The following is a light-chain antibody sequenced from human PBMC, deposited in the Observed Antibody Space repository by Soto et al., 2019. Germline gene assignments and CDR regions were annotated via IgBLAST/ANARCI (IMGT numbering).Light chain of an antibody. J-gene: IGKJ1*01. CDR3: QVRSNWPMWT. V-gene: IGKV3-11*01. Sequence: IVLSQSPATLSLSPGDRATLPCRASQSVSNFLAWYQQKPGQAPRLLIYDASNRATGIPARFSGGGSGTDFTLTISSLEPEDFAVYYCQVRSNWPMWTFGQGTNADI. CDR2: DAS. CDR1: QSVSNF.